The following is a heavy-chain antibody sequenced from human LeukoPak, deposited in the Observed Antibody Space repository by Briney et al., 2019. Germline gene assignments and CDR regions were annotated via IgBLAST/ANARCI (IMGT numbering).Heavy chain of an antibody. Sequence: GGSLRLSCAASGFIFDGYAVHWVRQAPWKGLEWVSGLDWNSGRTDYADSVKGRFTISSDNARSSLYLQMNSLRTEDTALYYCTKDVLPGGADVWGQGATVTVSS. J-gene: IGHJ6*02. CDR1: GFIFDGYA. CDR3: TKDVLPGGADV. D-gene: IGHD4-17*01. CDR2: LDWNSGRT. V-gene: IGHV3-9*01.